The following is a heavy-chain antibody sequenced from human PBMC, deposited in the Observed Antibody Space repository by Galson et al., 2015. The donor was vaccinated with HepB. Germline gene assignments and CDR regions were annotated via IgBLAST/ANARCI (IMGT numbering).Heavy chain of an antibody. CDR2: IHYSGNI. D-gene: IGHD3-9*01. CDR1: GGSISSTSYY. J-gene: IGHJ4*02. Sequence: ETLSLTCTVSGGSISSTSYYWGWIRQPPGKGLEWIGSIHYSGNIYYNPSLKSRVTISGDTPKNQFSLKLSSVTAADTAVYYCARSYSDILTGYKDGYFEYWGQGTLVTVSS. CDR3: ARSYSDILTGYKDGYFEY. V-gene: IGHV4-39*01.